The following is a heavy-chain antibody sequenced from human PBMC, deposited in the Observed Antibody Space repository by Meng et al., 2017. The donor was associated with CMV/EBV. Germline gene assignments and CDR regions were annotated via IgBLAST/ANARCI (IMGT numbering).Heavy chain of an antibody. Sequence: VQLKELGPGLVKPSQTLSLTCIVSGGSISSGDYYWSWIRQPPGKGLEWIGYIYYSGSTYYNPSLKSRVTISVDTSKNQFSMKLSSVTAADTAVYYCARVGRTSCYDYWGQGTLVTVSS. V-gene: IGHV4-30-4*08. D-gene: IGHD2-2*01. CDR2: IYYSGST. CDR3: ARVGRTSCYDY. CDR1: GGSISSGDYY. J-gene: IGHJ4*02.